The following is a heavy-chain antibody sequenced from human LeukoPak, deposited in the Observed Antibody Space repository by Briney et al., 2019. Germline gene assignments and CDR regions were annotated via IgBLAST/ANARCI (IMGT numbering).Heavy chain of an antibody. V-gene: IGHV3-7*01. CDR1: GYSFSTYW. J-gene: IGHJ4*02. CDR3: AREPTDSSGYYYPDY. CDR2: IKQDGSEK. D-gene: IGHD3-22*01. Sequence: GRTLRLSCAASGYSFSTYWMRWVRHAPRRAREGGANIKQDGSEKYYVDSVKGRYTISRDNAKNSLYLQMNSLRAEETAVYYGAREPTDSSGYYYPDYWGQGTLVTVSS.